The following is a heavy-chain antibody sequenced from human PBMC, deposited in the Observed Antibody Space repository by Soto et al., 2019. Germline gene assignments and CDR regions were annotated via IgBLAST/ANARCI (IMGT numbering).Heavy chain of an antibody. V-gene: IGHV1-69*06. D-gene: IGHD2-21*01. CDR3: ARPYMRSFGFDL. CDR2: TIPIFGTS. J-gene: IGHJ3*01. Sequence: GASVKVSCKASGGTFSIYGASWVRQAPGQGPEWMGGTIPIFGTSNYAQKFQGRVTINADKSTNTAYMELSSLRSEDTAVYYCARPYMRSFGFDLWGQGTTVPVSS. CDR1: GGTFSIYG.